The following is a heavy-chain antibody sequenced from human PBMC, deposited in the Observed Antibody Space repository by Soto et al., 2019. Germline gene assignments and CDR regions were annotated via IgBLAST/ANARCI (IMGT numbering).Heavy chain of an antibody. CDR3: ARRVTMTVVVFDY. J-gene: IGHJ4*02. CDR2: VDHSGRT. V-gene: IGHV4-34*02. Sequence: QVQLQQWGAGLLKPSETLSLTCVVSGGSFSGYYWTWIRQAPGKGLEWIGEVDHSGRTSYNPSLKSRVTMSADTSKNQFSLSLRSVTAADTAVYYCARRVTMTVVVFDYWGQGARVTVSS. CDR1: GGSFSGYY. D-gene: IGHD3-22*01.